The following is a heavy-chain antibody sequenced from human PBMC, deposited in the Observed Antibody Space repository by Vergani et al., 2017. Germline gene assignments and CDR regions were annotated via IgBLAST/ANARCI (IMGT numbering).Heavy chain of an antibody. Sequence: QVHLQESGPGLVKPSETLSLSCTVSGSSISTGGYYWTWIRQRPGKALEWIGFVYDSGNTYYNPSLEGRVSISADTSKNQFSLELNFVTAADTAVYYCARRSYMPAPPTYYSFDFWGRGTLVTVSS. J-gene: IGHJ4*02. CDR2: VYDSGNT. V-gene: IGHV4-31*03. CDR1: GSSISTGGYY. CDR3: ARRSYMPAPPTYYSFDF. D-gene: IGHD2-2*01.